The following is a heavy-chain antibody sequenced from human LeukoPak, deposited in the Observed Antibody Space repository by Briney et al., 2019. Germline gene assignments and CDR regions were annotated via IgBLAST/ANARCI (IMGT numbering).Heavy chain of an antibody. D-gene: IGHD3-3*02. CDR2: INHSGST. CDR3: ARSSFRYNYYYYMDV. CDR1: GFTFSSYS. J-gene: IGHJ6*03. V-gene: IGHV4-34*01. Sequence: GSLRLSCAASGFTFSSYSMNWVRQPPGKGLEWIGEINHSGSTNYNPSLKSRVTISVDTSKNQFSLKLSSVTAADTAVYYCARSSFRYNYYYYMDVWGKGTTVTISS.